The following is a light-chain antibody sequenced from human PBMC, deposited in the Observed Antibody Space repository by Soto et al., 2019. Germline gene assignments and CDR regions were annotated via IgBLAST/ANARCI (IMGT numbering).Light chain of an antibody. Sequence: QSALTQPPSASGSPGQSVTISCTGTSSDVGGYNYVSWYQQHPGKAPKLMIYEVSKRPSGVPDRFSGSKSCNTASLTVSGLQAEDEADYCCSSYAGSNRVVFGGGTKVTVL. CDR1: SSDVGGYNY. J-gene: IGLJ2*01. CDR2: EVS. V-gene: IGLV2-8*01. CDR3: SSYAGSNRVV.